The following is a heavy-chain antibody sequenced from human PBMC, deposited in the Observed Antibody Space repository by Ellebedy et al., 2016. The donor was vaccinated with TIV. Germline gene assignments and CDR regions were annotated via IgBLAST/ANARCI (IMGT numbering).Heavy chain of an antibody. D-gene: IGHD5-18*01. CDR1: GFAFADYY. Sequence: GGSLRLSCAGSGFAFADYYMYWIRQAPGKGLDWVSYISGVSSFSNYADSVKGRFTIARDNARKSLYLQMNNLRADDTAVYFCARERGYRSGLDACDLWGQGTLVSVSS. V-gene: IGHV3-11*06. CDR3: ARERGYRSGLDACDL. J-gene: IGHJ3*01. CDR2: ISGVSSFS.